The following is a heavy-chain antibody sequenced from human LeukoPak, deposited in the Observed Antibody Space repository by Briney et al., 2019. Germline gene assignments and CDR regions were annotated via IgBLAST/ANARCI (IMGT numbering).Heavy chain of an antibody. CDR3: ASDSSGYGRFDY. Sequence: GGSLRLSCAASGFTFSDYYMTWIRQAPGKGLEWVSYISSSGGTIYYADSVKGRFTISRDDAKNSLYLQMNSLRADDTAVYYCASDSSGYGRFDYWGQGTLVTVSS. CDR2: ISSSGGTI. CDR1: GFTFSDYY. J-gene: IGHJ4*02. D-gene: IGHD3-22*01. V-gene: IGHV3-11*01.